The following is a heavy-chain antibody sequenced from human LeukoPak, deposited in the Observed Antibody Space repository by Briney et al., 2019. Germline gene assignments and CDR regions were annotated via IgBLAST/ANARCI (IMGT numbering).Heavy chain of an antibody. Sequence: GGSLRLSCAASGFTFSSYAMHWVRPAPGKGLEWVAVIWYDGSNENYADSVRGRFTVSRDNYKNTLYLHMNSVRAEDTAVYYCARVAMSDSSGYCDYWGQGTLVTVSS. D-gene: IGHD3-22*01. V-gene: IGHV3-30*04. CDR2: IWYDGSNE. CDR3: ARVAMSDSSGYCDY. J-gene: IGHJ4*02. CDR1: GFTFSSYA.